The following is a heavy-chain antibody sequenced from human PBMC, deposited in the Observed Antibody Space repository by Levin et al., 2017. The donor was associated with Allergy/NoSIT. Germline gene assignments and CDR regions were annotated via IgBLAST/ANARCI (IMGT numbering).Heavy chain of an antibody. Sequence: GGSLRLSCAASGFTFSSYGMHWVRQAPGKGLEWVAVIWYDGSNKYYADSVKGRFTISRDNSKNTLYLQMNSLRAEDTAVYYCARDQGLGVGLLSYWGQGTLVTVSS. J-gene: IGHJ4*02. CDR1: GFTFSSYG. CDR2: IWYDGSNK. CDR3: ARDQGLGVGLLSY. D-gene: IGHD3-16*01. V-gene: IGHV3-33*01.